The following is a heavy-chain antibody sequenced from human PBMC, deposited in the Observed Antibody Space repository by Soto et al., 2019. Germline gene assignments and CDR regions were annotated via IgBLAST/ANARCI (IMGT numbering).Heavy chain of an antibody. V-gene: IGHV4-30-4*08. D-gene: IGHD5-12*01. J-gene: IGHJ4*02. Sequence: PSETLSITCAVYGGSFSGYYWSWIRQPPGKGLEWIGYIYYSGSTYYNPSLKSRVTISVDTSKNQFSLKLSSVTAADTAVYYCARERVATSHFDYWGQGTLVTVSS. CDR1: GGSFSGYY. CDR2: IYYSGST. CDR3: ARERVATSHFDY.